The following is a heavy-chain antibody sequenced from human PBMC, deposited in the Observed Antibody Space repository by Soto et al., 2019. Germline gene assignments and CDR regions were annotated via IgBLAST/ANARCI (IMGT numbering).Heavy chain of an antibody. D-gene: IGHD6-13*01. V-gene: IGHV4-59*01. CDR3: ARVAAASWFDP. CDR1: GGSISSYY. J-gene: IGHJ5*02. CDR2: IYYSGST. Sequence: PSETLSLTCTVSGGSISSYYWSWIRQPPGKGLEWIGYIYYSGSTNYSPSLKSRVTITVDTSKNQFSLKLSSVTAADTAVYYCARVAAASWFDPWGQGTLVTVSS.